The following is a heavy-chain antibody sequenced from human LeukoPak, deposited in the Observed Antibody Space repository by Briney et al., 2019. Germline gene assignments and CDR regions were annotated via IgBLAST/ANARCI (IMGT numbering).Heavy chain of an antibody. D-gene: IGHD4-17*01. J-gene: IGHJ4*02. CDR3: ARGPGYGDYVNY. V-gene: IGHV4-59*11. CDR2: IYYSGST. Sequence: SETLSLTCTVSGGSISSHYWSWIRQPPGKGLEWIGYIYYSGSTNYNPSLKSRVTISVDTSKNQFSLKLSSVTAADTAVYYCARGPGYGDYVNYWGQGTLVTVSS. CDR1: GGSISSHY.